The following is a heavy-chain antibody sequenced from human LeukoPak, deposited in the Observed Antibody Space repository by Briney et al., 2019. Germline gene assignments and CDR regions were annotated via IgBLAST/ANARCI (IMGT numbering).Heavy chain of an antibody. D-gene: IGHD6-13*01. Sequence: GASVKVSCKASGYTFTGYYMHWVRQAPGQGLEWMGWINPNSGGTNYAQKFQGWVTMTRDTSISTAYMELSSLRSEDTAVYYCARGHSSSSYLGYYYGMDVWGQGTTVTVSS. J-gene: IGHJ6*02. CDR2: INPNSGGT. CDR1: GYTFTGYY. V-gene: IGHV1-2*04. CDR3: ARGHSSSSYLGYYYGMDV.